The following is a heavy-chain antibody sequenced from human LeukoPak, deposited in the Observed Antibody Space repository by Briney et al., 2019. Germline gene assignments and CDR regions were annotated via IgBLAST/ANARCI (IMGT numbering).Heavy chain of an antibody. CDR2: INHSGST. J-gene: IGHJ4*02. Sequence: SETQTLICAVYGGSFSGYYWSWTRQPPGKGLEWIGEINHSGSTNYNPSLKCRVTISVDTSKNQFSLKLSSVTAADTAVYYCASNDSRERLFDYWGEGTLVSVSS. D-gene: IGHD6-13*01. V-gene: IGHV4-34*01. CDR1: GGSFSGYY. CDR3: ASNDSRERLFDY.